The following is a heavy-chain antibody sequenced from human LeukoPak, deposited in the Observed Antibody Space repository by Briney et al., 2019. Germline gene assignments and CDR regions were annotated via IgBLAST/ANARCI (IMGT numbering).Heavy chain of an antibody. D-gene: IGHD3-9*01. CDR1: GFTFSRSA. J-gene: IGHJ3*02. CDR3: ARSRLVVTAFDI. V-gene: IGHV3-64*01. Sequence: GGSLRRTCAASGFTFSRSALHWVRQAPGKGLEYVSAISSNGGSTYYANSVKGRFTISRDNSKNTLYLQMGSLRAEDMAVYYCARSRLVVTAFDIWGQGTVVTVSS. CDR2: ISSNGGST.